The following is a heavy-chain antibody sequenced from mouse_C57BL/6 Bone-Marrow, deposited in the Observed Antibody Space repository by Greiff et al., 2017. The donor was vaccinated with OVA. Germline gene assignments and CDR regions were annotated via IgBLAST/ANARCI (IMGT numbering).Heavy chain of an antibody. CDR1: GYTFTSYW. CDR3: AIYYYGLAY. J-gene: IGHJ3*01. Sequence: QVQLQQPGAELVMPGASVKLSCKASGYTFTSYWMHWVKQRPGQGLEWIGEIDPSDSYTNYNQKFKGKSTLTVDKSSSTAYMQLSSLTSEDSAVYYCAIYYYGLAYWGQGTLSLSLQ. CDR2: IDPSDSYT. V-gene: IGHV1-69*01. D-gene: IGHD1-1*01.